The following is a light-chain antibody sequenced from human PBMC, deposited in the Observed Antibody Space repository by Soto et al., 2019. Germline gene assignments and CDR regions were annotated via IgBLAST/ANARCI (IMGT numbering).Light chain of an antibody. Sequence: EIVLPQSPATLSLSPGERATLSCRASQSVSSYLAWYQQKPGQAPRLLIYDASNRATGIPARFSGSGSGTDFTLTISSLEPEDFAVYYCQQRSNWRLTFGGGTKVDTK. CDR3: QQRSNWRLT. J-gene: IGKJ4*01. CDR1: QSVSSY. CDR2: DAS. V-gene: IGKV3-11*01.